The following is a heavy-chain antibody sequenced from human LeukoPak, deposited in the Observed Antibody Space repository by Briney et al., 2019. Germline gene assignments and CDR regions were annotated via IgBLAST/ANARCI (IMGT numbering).Heavy chain of an antibody. Sequence: SETLSLTCTVSGGSISSYYWSWIRQPPGKGLEWIGYIYYSGSTNYNPSLKSRVTISVDTSKNQFSLKLSSVTAADTAVYYCARVSGSLSRPFDYWGQGTRSPSPQ. D-gene: IGHD1-26*01. CDR3: ARVSGSLSRPFDY. CDR2: IYYSGST. V-gene: IGHV4-59*01. CDR1: GGSISSYY. J-gene: IGHJ4*02.